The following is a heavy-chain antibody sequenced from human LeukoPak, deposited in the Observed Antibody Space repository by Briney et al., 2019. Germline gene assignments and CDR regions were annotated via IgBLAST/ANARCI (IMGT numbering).Heavy chain of an antibody. CDR2: IRGSGGNT. Sequence: GGSLRLSCVASGFTFSSYAMSWVRQAPGKGLEWVSTIRGSGGNTYFADSVKGRFTISRDNSKNTLYLQMDSLRADDTAVYYCAKGKTGRFLEWLLFDHWGQGTLVTVSS. D-gene: IGHD3-3*01. J-gene: IGHJ4*02. CDR3: AKGKTGRFLEWLLFDH. V-gene: IGHV3-23*01. CDR1: GFTFSSYA.